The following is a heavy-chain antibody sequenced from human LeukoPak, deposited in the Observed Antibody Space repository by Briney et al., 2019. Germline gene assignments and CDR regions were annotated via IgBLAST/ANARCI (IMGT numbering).Heavy chain of an antibody. J-gene: IGHJ4*02. V-gene: IGHV1-46*01. CDR1: GYTFTSYY. CDR3: ARPLYYYDSSGYYRY. D-gene: IGHD3-22*01. CDR2: INPSGGST. Sequence: ASVKVSCKASGYTFTSYYMHWARQAPGQGLEWMGIINPSGGSTSYAQKFQGRATMTRDTSTSTVYMELSSLRSEDTAVYYCARPLYYYDSSGYYRYWGQGTLVTVSS.